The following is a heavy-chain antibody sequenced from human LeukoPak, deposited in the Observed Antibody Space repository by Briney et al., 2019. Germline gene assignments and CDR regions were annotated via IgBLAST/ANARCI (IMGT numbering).Heavy chain of an antibody. J-gene: IGHJ3*02. V-gene: IGHV1-18*01. Sequence: ASVKVSCKTSGYTFTNYGISWVRQAPGLGHEWTGWISAYNGNTNYAQKVQGRVTMTTDTSTSTAYMELRSLRFDDTAVYYCARDQSVRLLQTSSTYFKHVFAIWGQGSMVTVSS. CDR3: ARDQSVRLLQTSSTYFKHVFAI. CDR2: ISAYNGNT. D-gene: IGHD6-13*01. CDR1: GYTFTNYG.